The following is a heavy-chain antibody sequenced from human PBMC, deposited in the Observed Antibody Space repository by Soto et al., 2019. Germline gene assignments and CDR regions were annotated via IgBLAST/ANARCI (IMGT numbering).Heavy chain of an antibody. CDR3: ARESEDLTSNFDY. Sequence: GGSLRLSCAASGFTFSSYEMNWVRQAPGKGLEWVSYISSTTNYIYYGDSMKGRFTISRDNAKNSLYMEMNSLRADDTAVYYCARESEDLTSNFDYWGQGPLVTVSS. CDR1: GFTFSSYE. V-gene: IGHV3-21*05. CDR2: ISSTTNYI. J-gene: IGHJ4*02.